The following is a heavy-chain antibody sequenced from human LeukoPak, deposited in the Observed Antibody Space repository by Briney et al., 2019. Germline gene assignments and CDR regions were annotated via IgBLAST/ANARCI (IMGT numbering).Heavy chain of an antibody. CDR3: ARVIAVASTDFVY. V-gene: IGHV5-51*01. CDR1: GYSFTSYW. D-gene: IGHD6-19*01. CDR2: IYPGDSDT. J-gene: IGHJ4*02. Sequence: GESLKISCKGSGYSFTSYWIGWVRQMPGKGLEWMGIIYPGDSDTRYSPSFQGQVTISADKSISTAYLQWSSLKASDTALYYFARVIAVASTDFVYWGQGTLVTVSS.